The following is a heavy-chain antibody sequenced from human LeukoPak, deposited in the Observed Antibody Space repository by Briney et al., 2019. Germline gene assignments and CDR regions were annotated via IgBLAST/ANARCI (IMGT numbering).Heavy chain of an antibody. CDR1: GGSISSGGYY. Sequence: SETLSLTCTVSGGSISSGGYYWSWIRQHPGKGLEWIGYIYYSGSTYYNPSLKSRVTISVDTSKNQFTLKLSSVTAADTAVYYCARAVYYDSSGYSAFDYWGQGTLVSVSS. CDR2: IYYSGST. D-gene: IGHD3-22*01. J-gene: IGHJ4*02. CDR3: ARAVYYDSSGYSAFDY. V-gene: IGHV4-31*03.